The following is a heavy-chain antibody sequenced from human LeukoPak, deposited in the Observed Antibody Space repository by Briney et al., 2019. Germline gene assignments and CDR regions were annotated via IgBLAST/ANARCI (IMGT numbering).Heavy chain of an antibody. CDR3: ARDSVKLPGISYFDN. CDR2: IAYDGTKI. J-gene: IGHJ1*01. Sequence: LTGGSLRLSCAASGFSFTIHKMSWVRQAPGKGLEWVAVIAYDGTKIYYADSAKGRFTISRDNTKNIVYLQMNSLRAEDTALYYCARDSVKLPGISYFDNWGQGTLVTVSS. D-gene: IGHD3-3*02. V-gene: IGHV3-30*19. CDR1: GFSFTIHK.